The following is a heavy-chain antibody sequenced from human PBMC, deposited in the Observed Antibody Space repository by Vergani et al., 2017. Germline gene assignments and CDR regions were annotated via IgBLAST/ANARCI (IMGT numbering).Heavy chain of an antibody. J-gene: IGHJ6*02. Sequence: QVQLQQWGAGLLKPSETLSLTCALYGGSFSGYYWSWIRQPPGKGLEWIGEINHSGSTNYNPSLKSRVTISVDTSKNQFSLKLSSVTAADTAVYYCARARWATGYYYYGMDVWGQGTTVTVSS. V-gene: IGHV4-34*01. D-gene: IGHD5-12*01. CDR2: INHSGST. CDR1: GGSFSGYY. CDR3: ARARWATGYYYYGMDV.